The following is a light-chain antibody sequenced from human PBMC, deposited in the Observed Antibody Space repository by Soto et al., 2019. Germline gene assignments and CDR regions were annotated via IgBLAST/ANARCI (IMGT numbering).Light chain of an antibody. CDR2: GAS. V-gene: IGKV3-20*01. CDR3: QQSGTSPPTWT. Sequence: GLPQTPGTLSLPPGERATLSCRASQSVSSSYLAWYQQKPGQAPRLLIYGASSRATGIPDRFSGSGSGTDFTLTISRLEPEDFAVYYCQQSGTSPPTWTSAHGTKVDIK. J-gene: IGKJ1*01. CDR1: QSVSSSY.